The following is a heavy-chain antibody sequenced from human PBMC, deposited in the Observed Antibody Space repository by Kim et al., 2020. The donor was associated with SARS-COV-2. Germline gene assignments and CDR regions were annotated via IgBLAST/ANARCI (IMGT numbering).Heavy chain of an antibody. Sequence: YYADSVKGRFTISRDNSKNTLYLQMNSLRAEDTAVYYCARDVVGLELPDYWGQGTLVTVSS. J-gene: IGHJ4*02. V-gene: IGHV3-33*01. CDR3: ARDVVGLELPDY. D-gene: IGHD1-7*01.